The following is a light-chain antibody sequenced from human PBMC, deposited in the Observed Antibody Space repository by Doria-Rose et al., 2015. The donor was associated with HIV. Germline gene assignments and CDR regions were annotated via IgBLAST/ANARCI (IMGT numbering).Light chain of an antibody. J-gene: IGKJ3*01. CDR2: WAS. Sequence: TQSPESLGMSLGERATLNCKSNQSLLYTSKNYLAWYQQKPGQPPKLLIYWASTRQSGVPARFSGSGSGTDFTLTISSLEAEDVAVYYCQQYYGTPSFGPGTPVDIK. CDR3: QQYYGTPS. V-gene: IGKV4-1*01. CDR1: QSLLYTSKNY.